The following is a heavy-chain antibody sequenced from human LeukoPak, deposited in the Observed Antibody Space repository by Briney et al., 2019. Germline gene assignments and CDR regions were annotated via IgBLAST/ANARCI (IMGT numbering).Heavy chain of an antibody. CDR2: ISGSGGST. CDR3: AKDGLGYCSSTSCYTDY. V-gene: IGHV3-23*01. Sequence: GGSLRLSCAASGFTFSSYAMSWVRQAPGKGLEWVSVISGSGGSTYYADSVKGRFTISRDNSKNTLYLQMNSLRAEDTAVYYCAKDGLGYCSSTSCYTDYWGQGTLVTVSS. CDR1: GFTFSSYA. D-gene: IGHD2-2*02. J-gene: IGHJ4*02.